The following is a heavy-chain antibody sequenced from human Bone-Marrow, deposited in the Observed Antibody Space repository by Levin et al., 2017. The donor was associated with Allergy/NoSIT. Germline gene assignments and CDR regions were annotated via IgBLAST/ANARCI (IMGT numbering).Heavy chain of an antibody. D-gene: IGHD5-12*01. Sequence: GESLKISCAASGFTFSSYNMHWVRQAPGKGLEWVAVISYDGRNDYYADFVKGRFTVSRDNSKNTLFLEMNSLSTEDTAVYYCARDRLGYDSDEVGFWGQGTLVTVSS. J-gene: IGHJ4*02. CDR2: ISYDGRND. CDR3: ARDRLGYDSDEVGF. V-gene: IGHV3-30*04. CDR1: GFTFSSYN.